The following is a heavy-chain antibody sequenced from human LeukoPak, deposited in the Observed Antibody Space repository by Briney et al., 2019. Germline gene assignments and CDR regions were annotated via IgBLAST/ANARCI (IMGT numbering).Heavy chain of an antibody. Sequence: GGSLRLSCVASGFTFREYYMGWIRQAPGKGLEWISYISGSGFTTYYADSVKGRFTISGDNAKNSLYLQMSSLRPEDTGIYYCARDAPSKTMVRRFDYWGQGTLATVSS. D-gene: IGHD3-10*01. CDR3: ARDAPSKTMVRRFDY. J-gene: IGHJ4*02. CDR2: ISGSGFTT. CDR1: GFTFREYY. V-gene: IGHV3-11*01.